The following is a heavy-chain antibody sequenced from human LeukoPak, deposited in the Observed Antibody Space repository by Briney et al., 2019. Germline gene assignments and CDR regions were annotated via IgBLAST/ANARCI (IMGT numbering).Heavy chain of an antibody. CDR2: IWYDGSNK. CDR1: GFTFSSYG. Sequence: GGSLRLSCAASGFTFSSYGMHWVRQAPGKGLEWVAVIWYDGSNKYYADSVKGRFTISRDNSKNTLYLQMNSLRAEDTAVYYCAMAPYSSSWYGPPSWFDPWGQGTLVTVSS. J-gene: IGHJ5*02. V-gene: IGHV3-33*01. D-gene: IGHD6-13*01. CDR3: AMAPYSSSWYGPPSWFDP.